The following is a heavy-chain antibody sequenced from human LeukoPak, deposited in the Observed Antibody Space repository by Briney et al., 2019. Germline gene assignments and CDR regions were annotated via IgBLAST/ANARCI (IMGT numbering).Heavy chain of an antibody. Sequence: SETLSLTCTVSGGSISSYYWSWIRQPAGKGLEWIGRIYNSGSTNYNPSLKSRITMSVETSNNQFSLKLSSVTATDTAVYYCARDRSGGDCYSCAYFDYWGQGTLVTVSS. CDR3: ARDRSGGDCYSCAYFDY. CDR1: GGSISSYY. J-gene: IGHJ4*02. V-gene: IGHV4-4*07. D-gene: IGHD2-21*02. CDR2: IYNSGST.